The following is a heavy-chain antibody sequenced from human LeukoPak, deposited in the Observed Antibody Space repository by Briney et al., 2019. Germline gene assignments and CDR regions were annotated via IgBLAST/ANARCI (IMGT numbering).Heavy chain of an antibody. CDR3: ASLLNGGVSHWFDP. J-gene: IGHJ5*02. Sequence: SETLSLTCTVSGGSIRSSYYYWGWIRQPPGKGLEWIGTTYYSGSTYYNPSLKSRATMSVDTSKNQFSLKLSSVTAADTAVYYCASLLNGGVSHWFDPWGQGTLVTVSS. V-gene: IGHV4-39*01. CDR2: TYYSGST. CDR1: GGSIRSSYYY. D-gene: IGHD7-27*01.